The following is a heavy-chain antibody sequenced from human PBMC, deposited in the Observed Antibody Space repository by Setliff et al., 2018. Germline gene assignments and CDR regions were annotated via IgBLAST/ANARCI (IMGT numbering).Heavy chain of an antibody. J-gene: IGHJ6*02. D-gene: IGHD6-25*01. CDR1: GYTFSDYY. Sequence: ASVKVSCKASGYTFSDYYMHWIRQAPGQGPEWMGCINPNTGGTRFAQKFQFGVTMTADKAITTAYMELTRLTSDDTAMYYCARGKMDVVAAAGKYCVMDVWGQGTTVTVS. CDR3: ARGKMDVVAAAGKYCVMDV. CDR2: INPNTGGT. V-gene: IGHV1-2*02.